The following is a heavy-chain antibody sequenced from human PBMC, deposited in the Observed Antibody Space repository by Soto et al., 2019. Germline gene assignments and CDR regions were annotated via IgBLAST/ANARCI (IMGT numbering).Heavy chain of an antibody. V-gene: IGHV4-59*12. J-gene: IGHJ6*02. D-gene: IGHD2-21*02. CDR3: ARVCGGDCHNGMDV. CDR1: GGSISSYY. Sequence: SETLSLTCTVSGGSISSYYWSWIRQPPGKGLEWIGYIYHSGSTYYNPSLKSRVTISVDRSKNHFSLKLSSVTAADTAVYYCARVCGGDCHNGMDVWGQGTTVTVSS. CDR2: IYHSGST.